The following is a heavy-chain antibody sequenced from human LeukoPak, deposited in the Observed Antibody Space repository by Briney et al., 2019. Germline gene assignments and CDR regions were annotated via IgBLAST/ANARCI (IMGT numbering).Heavy chain of an antibody. CDR2: ITPTGDST. CDR3: ARGGVDYYGSGTYYLMYYFDY. Sequence: PGGSLRLSCAASGFTFSTYAMSWVRQAPGKGLEWVSAITPTGDSTYYADSVKGRFTISRDDPHNTLYLQMNSLRAEDTAVYFCARGGVDYYGSGTYYLMYYFDYWGQGALVTVSS. CDR1: GFTFSTYA. V-gene: IGHV3-23*01. J-gene: IGHJ4*02. D-gene: IGHD3-10*01.